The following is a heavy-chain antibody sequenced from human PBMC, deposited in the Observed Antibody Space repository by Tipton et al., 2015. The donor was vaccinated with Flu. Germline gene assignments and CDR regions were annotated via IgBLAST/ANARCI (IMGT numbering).Heavy chain of an antibody. CDR2: MSSSGAYI. CDR3: ARDKCSGGACSSFDF. J-gene: IGHJ4*02. D-gene: IGHD2-15*01. CDR1: GFSVSRYE. Sequence: SLRLSCAVSGFSVSRYEMNWVRQAPGKGLEWISFMSSSGAYIYYADSVKGRFTISRDNAKNLLFLQMNSLRAEDTAAYYCARDKCSGGACSSFDFWGQGTPVTVSS. V-gene: IGHV3-48*03.